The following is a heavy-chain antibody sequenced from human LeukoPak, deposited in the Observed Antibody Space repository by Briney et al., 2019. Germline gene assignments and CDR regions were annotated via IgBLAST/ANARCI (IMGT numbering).Heavy chain of an antibody. J-gene: IGHJ4*02. CDR3: AGGRYYYGSGTDY. V-gene: IGHV4-59*01. D-gene: IGHD3-10*01. Sequence: SETLSLTCTVSGGSISSYYWSWIRQPPGRGLEWIGYIYYSGSINYNPSLKSRVTISVDTSKNQFSLKLSSVTAADTAVYYCAGGRYYYGSGTDYWGQGTLVTVSS. CDR1: GGSISSYY. CDR2: IYYSGSI.